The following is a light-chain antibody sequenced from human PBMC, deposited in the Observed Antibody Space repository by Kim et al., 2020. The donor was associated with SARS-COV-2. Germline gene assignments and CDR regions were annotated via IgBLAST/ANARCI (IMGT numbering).Light chain of an antibody. Sequence: QAGLTQPPSVSKGLRQTATLTCTGNSNDIGNQGAAWLQQHQGHPPKLLSYANNNRPSGISERFSASRSGNTASLTITGLQPEDEADYYCSTWDSSLSAWVFGEGTQLTVL. CDR3: STWDSSLSAWV. J-gene: IGLJ3*02. CDR2: ANN. V-gene: IGLV10-54*01. CDR1: SNDIGNQG.